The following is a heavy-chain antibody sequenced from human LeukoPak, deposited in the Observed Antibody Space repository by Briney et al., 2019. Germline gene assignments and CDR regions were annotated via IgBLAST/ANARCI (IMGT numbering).Heavy chain of an antibody. CDR3: AKDSDYYHSSGYHYAYFQH. J-gene: IGHJ1*01. V-gene: IGHV3-48*02. Sequence: GGSLRLSCAVSGFTFSTYSMNWVRQAPGKGLEWVSYISSSSSTIYYADSVKGRFTISRDNAKNSLYLQMNSLRDEDTAVYYCAKDSDYYHSSGYHYAYFQHWGQGTLVTVSS. CDR1: GFTFSTYS. D-gene: IGHD3-22*01. CDR2: ISSSSSTI.